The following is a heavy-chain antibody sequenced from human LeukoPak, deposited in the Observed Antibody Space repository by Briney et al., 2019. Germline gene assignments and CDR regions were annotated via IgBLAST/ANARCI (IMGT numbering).Heavy chain of an antibody. CDR1: GFILRSHA. CDR2: ISDNGGST. D-gene: IGHD4-17*01. V-gene: IGHV3-64D*06. Sequence: GGSLRLSCSASGFILRSHAMHWVRQAPGKGLEYVSRISDNGGSTYYADSVKGRFTISRDNSKNTLYLQMSSLRAEDTAVYYCVKSVTRGYYYYGMDVWGQGTTVTVSS. CDR3: VKSVTRGYYYYGMDV. J-gene: IGHJ6*02.